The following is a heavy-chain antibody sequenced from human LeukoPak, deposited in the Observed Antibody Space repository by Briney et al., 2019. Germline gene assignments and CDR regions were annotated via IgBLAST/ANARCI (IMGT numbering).Heavy chain of an antibody. CDR2: IYYSGST. CDR3: ARVYGDHDAFDI. Sequence: SSETLSLTCTVSGASLSSNSHYGSWLRQPPGKELEWIGYIYYSGSTNYNPYLKSRVTISVDTSKNQFSLKLSSVTAADTAVYYCARVYGDHDAFDIWGQGTMVTVSS. CDR1: GASLSSNSHY. D-gene: IGHD4-17*01. J-gene: IGHJ3*02. V-gene: IGHV4-61*01.